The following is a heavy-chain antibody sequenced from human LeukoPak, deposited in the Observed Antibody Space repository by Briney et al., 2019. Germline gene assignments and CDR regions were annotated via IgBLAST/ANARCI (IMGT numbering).Heavy chain of an antibody. CDR3: ARAPRMMTVSIDY. CDR2: ISSSGSTI. CDR1: GFTFSDYY. Sequence: PGGSLRLSCAASGFTFSDYYMSWIRQAPGKGLEWVSYISSSGSTIYYADSVKGRFTISRDNAKNSLYLQMNSLRAEDTAVYYCARAPRMMTVSIDYWGQGTLVTVSS. D-gene: IGHD3-16*01. V-gene: IGHV3-11*04. J-gene: IGHJ4*02.